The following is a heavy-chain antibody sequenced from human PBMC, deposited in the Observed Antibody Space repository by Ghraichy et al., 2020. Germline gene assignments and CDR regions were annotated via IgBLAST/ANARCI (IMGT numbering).Heavy chain of an antibody. V-gene: IGHV3-23*01. J-gene: IGHJ4*02. CDR3: AKPAGVYAHDY. CDR2: ISGTGVST. D-gene: IGHD5/OR15-5a*01. Sequence: GGSLRLSCAASGFTFSTYAMSWVRQAPGKGLEWVSTISGTGVSTYYAASVKGRFTISRDNSQNTLYLQMNSLRAEDTAVYYCAKPAGVYAHDYWGQGTLVTVSS. CDR1: GFTFSTYA.